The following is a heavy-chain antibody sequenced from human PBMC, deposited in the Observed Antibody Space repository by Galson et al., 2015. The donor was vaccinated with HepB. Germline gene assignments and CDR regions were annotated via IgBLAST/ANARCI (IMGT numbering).Heavy chain of an antibody. CDR3: ARDTAAAGPEELDGFDY. V-gene: IGHV1-46*01. D-gene: IGHD6-13*01. CDR1: GYTFTSYY. J-gene: IGHJ4*02. Sequence: SVKVSCKASGYTFTSYYMHWVRQAPGQGLEWMGIINPSGGSTSYAQKFQGRVTMTRDTSTSTVYMELSSLRSEDTAVYYCARDTAAAGPEELDGFDYWGQGTLVTVSS. CDR2: INPSGGST.